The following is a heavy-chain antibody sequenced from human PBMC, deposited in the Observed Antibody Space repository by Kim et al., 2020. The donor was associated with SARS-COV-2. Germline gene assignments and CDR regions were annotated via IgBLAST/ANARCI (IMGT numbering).Heavy chain of an antibody. Sequence: NDTPSLKSRVTISVDTSKNQFSLRLSSVTAADTAVYYCAREANYGKWFDPWGQGTLVTVSS. V-gene: IGHV4-34*01. J-gene: IGHJ5*02. CDR3: AREANYGKWFDP. D-gene: IGHD4-17*01.